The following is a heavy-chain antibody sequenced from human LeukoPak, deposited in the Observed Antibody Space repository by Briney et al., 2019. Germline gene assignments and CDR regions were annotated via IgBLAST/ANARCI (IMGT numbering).Heavy chain of an antibody. D-gene: IGHD2-21*02. CDR2: ILYDGSNK. J-gene: IGHJ6*02. CDR1: GFTFSSYG. Sequence: PGGSLRLFCAASGFTFSSYGMHWVRQAPGKGLEWVAVILYDGSNKYYADSVKARFTISRDNAYNTLYLQMTSLRPEDTAVYYCARDFRDCVDVWGQGTTVTVSS. V-gene: IGHV3-30*03. CDR3: ARDFRDCVDV.